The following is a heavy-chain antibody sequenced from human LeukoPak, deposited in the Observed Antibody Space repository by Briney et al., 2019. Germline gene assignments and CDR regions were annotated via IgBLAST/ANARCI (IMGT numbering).Heavy chain of an antibody. CDR3: VRENWYYDH. CDR1: GFSFTGHY. Sequence: ASVKVSCKTSGFSFTGHYLHWVRQAPGQGLEWVGWANPNNGATNYAQKFQGRVALTWDTSTSTVFMELSGLNFDDTAVYYCVRENWYYDHWGQGTLVTVSS. V-gene: IGHV1-2*02. CDR2: ANPNNGAT. J-gene: IGHJ4*02. D-gene: IGHD3-16*01.